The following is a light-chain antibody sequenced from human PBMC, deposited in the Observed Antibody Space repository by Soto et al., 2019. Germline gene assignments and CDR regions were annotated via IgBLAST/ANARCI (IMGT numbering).Light chain of an antibody. V-gene: IGKV1-5*01. Sequence: PSPLITYVRERIPLPFRASRSITNWLPWYHQKPGKAPKLLIYAASSWQSGDPSRFSGSGSGTDFTFTISSLQPEEIAAYYCQQYDNRPPLTFGGGTNVDI. CDR1: RSITNW. CDR2: AAS. CDR3: QQYDNRPPLT. J-gene: IGKJ4*01.